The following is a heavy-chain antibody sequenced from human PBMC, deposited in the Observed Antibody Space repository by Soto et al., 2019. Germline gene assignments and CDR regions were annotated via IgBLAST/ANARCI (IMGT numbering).Heavy chain of an antibody. V-gene: IGHV3-30-3*01. CDR3: ARVKTDYSNPRGPFFFYGMDV. J-gene: IGHJ6*02. CDR2: ISYDGGHK. D-gene: IGHD4-4*01. CDR1: EFTFSSYA. Sequence: QVQLVESGGGVVHPERSLRLSCSASEFTFSSYAMHWVRQAPGNGLEWVAGISYDGGHKFYGDSVRGRFTISRDSSKTTVFLQMNSLRPEDTAAYYCARVKTDYSNPRGPFFFYGMDVWGQGTTVTVSS.